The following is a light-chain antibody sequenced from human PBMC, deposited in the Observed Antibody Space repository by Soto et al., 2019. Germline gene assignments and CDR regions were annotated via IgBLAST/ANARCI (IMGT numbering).Light chain of an antibody. J-gene: IGKJ4*01. CDR3: QQRSNWPST. V-gene: IGKV3-11*01. Sequence: EIVLTQSPVTLSLSPGERATLSCRASQSVSSYLAWYQQKPGKAPRLLIYDASNRATGIPARFSGCGSGTDFNLTISSLEPEDLAVYYCQQRSNWPSTFGGGTKVEIK. CDR2: DAS. CDR1: QSVSSY.